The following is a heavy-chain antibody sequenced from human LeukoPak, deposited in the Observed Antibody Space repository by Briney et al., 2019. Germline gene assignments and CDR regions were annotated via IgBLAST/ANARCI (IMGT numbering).Heavy chain of an antibody. CDR3: TTNPPRYYYYIDV. J-gene: IGHJ6*03. Sequence: GGSLRLSCAASGFTFSKAWMSWVRQAPGKGVEWVGRIKRKTDGGKTDYDEPVKGRFTISRDESKNTLYLQMNSLKTDDTAVYYCTTNPPRYYYYIDVCGKGTTVTVSS. V-gene: IGHV3-15*01. CDR2: IKRKTDGGKT. CDR1: GFTFSKAW.